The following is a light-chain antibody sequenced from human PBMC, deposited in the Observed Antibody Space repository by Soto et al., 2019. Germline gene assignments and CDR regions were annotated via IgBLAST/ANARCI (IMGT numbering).Light chain of an antibody. CDR2: GNT. CDR3: QSYDSSLSGFVV. V-gene: IGLV1-40*01. Sequence: QSVLTQPPSVSGAPGQRVTISCTGSSSNIGTGYDVHWYQQLPGTAPKLLIYGNTNRPSGVPDRFSGSKSGTSASLAMTGLQAEDEADDYCQSYDSSLSGFVVFGGGTKLTVL. J-gene: IGLJ2*01. CDR1: SSNIGTGYD.